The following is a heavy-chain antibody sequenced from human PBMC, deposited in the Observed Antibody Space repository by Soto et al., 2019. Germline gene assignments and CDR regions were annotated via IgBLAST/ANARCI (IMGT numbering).Heavy chain of an antibody. Sequence: PSQTLSLTCAISGDSVSNNSAAWNWIRPSPSRGLEWLGRTYYRSKWFNNYALSVKGRITINPDTSKNQFSLQLNSVTPEDTAVYYCAREGRLAASIFHNWFDPWGQGTLVTVSS. CDR2: TYYRSKWFN. CDR1: GDSVSNNSAA. V-gene: IGHV6-1*01. J-gene: IGHJ5*02. D-gene: IGHD3-3*02. CDR3: AREGRLAASIFHNWFDP.